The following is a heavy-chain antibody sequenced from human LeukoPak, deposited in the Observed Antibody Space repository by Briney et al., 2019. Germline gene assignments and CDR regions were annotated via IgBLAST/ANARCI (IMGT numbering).Heavy chain of an antibody. J-gene: IGHJ4*02. Sequence: PSETLSLTCTVPGGSISSYYWSWIRQPPGKGLEWIGYIYYSGSTNYNPSLKSRVTISVDTSKNQFSLKLSSVTAADTAVYYCASSLADMDPNVFDYWGQGTLVTVSS. CDR1: GGSISSYY. D-gene: IGHD3-9*01. CDR3: ASSLADMDPNVFDY. CDR2: IYYSGST. V-gene: IGHV4-59*01.